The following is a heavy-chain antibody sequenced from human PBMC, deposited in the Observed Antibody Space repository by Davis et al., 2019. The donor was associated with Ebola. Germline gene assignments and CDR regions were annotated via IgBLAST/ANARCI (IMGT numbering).Heavy chain of an antibody. CDR1: GFTFSDYY. V-gene: IGHV3-11*06. J-gene: IGHJ3*02. CDR2: ISSSSSYT. CDR3: ARDSRTYYDILTAYDAFDI. D-gene: IGHD3-9*01. Sequence: PGGSLRLSCAASGFTFSDYYMSWIRQAPGKGLEWVSYISSSSSYTNYADSVKGRFTISRDNAKNSLYLQMNSLRAEDTAVYYCARDSRTYYDILTAYDAFDIWGQGTMVTVSS.